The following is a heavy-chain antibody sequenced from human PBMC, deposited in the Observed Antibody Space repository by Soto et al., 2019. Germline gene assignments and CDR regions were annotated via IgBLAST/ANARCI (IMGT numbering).Heavy chain of an antibody. J-gene: IGHJ4*02. D-gene: IGHD3-10*01. CDR1: GYTFTGYY. CDR2: INPNSGGT. CDR3: ARGPVPNYYGSGSYPYYFDY. V-gene: IGHV1-2*04. Sequence: QVQLVQSGAEVKKPGASVKVSCKASGYTFTGYYMHWVRQAPGQGLEWMGWINPNSGGTNYAQKFQGLVTMTRGTAISTAYIELSRLRSDDTAVYYCARGPVPNYYGSGSYPYYFDYWGQGTLVTVSS.